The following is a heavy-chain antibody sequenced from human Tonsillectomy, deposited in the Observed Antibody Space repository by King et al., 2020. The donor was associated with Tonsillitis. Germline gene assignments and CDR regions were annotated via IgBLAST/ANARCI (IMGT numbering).Heavy chain of an antibody. CDR1: GFTFNNYD. CDR2: KSYDESNK. CDR3: AKDLGDFYDSSGYFDY. J-gene: IGHJ4*02. Sequence: VQLVESGGGVAQPGRSLRLSCAASGFTFNNYDMHWVRQAPGKGLEWVAVKSYDESNKYYADSVKGRFTISRDNSKNTLYLQMNSLSAEDTAVYYCAKDLGDFYDSSGYFDYWGQGTLVTVSS. V-gene: IGHV3-30*18. D-gene: IGHD3-22*01.